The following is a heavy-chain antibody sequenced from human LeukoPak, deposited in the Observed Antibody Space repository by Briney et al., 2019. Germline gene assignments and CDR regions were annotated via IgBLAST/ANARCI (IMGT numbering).Heavy chain of an antibody. Sequence: SETLSLTCTVSGGSISSSTYYWDWIRQPPGKGLEWIGNIYYSGTTYYNPSLKSRVTISVDTSKNQFSLKLSSVTAADTAVYYCASGSSGYDPWGQGTLVTVSP. D-gene: IGHD5-12*01. V-gene: IGHV4-39*07. CDR2: IYYSGTT. CDR3: ASGSSGYDP. CDR1: GGSISSSTYY. J-gene: IGHJ5*02.